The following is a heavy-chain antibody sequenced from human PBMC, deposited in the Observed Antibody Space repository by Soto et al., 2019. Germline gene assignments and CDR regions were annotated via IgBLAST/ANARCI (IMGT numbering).Heavy chain of an antibody. Sequence: ASVKVSCKASGYTFTSYGISWVRQAPGQGLEWMGWISAYNGNTNYAQKLQGRVTMTTDTSTSTAYMELRSLRSDNTAVYYCARIVDTAMVTYYYYGMDVWGQGTTVTVS. V-gene: IGHV1-18*01. D-gene: IGHD5-18*01. CDR2: ISAYNGNT. J-gene: IGHJ6*02. CDR1: GYTFTSYG. CDR3: ARIVDTAMVTYYYYGMDV.